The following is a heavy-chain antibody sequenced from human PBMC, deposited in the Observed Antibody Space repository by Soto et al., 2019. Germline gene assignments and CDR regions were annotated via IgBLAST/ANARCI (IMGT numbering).Heavy chain of an antibody. J-gene: IGHJ3*01. CDR3: VKEKSVMYSGYDAFDV. Sequence: GGSLRLSCAASGFAFSSYEMDWVRQAPGEGLEWIAYMTSTGSTIYYADSVKGRFTISRDNVKNSLYLDMNSLRAEDTAVYYCVKEKSVMYSGYDAFDVWGQGTKVTV. V-gene: IGHV3-48*03. CDR1: GFAFSSYE. CDR2: MTSTGSTI. D-gene: IGHD5-12*01.